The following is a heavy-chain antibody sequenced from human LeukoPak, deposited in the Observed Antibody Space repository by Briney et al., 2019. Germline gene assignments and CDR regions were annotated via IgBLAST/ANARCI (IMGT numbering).Heavy chain of an antibody. Sequence: GGSLRLSCAASGFTFSSYSMNWVRQAQGKGLEWVPSMTSSSSYIYYADSVKGRFTISRDNAKNSLYLQMNSLRAEDTAVYYCARAPPSGSYYGHHRFLVVDYWGQGTLVTVSS. J-gene: IGHJ4*02. D-gene: IGHD1-26*01. CDR1: GFTFSSYS. V-gene: IGHV3-21*01. CDR3: ARAPPSGSYYGHHRFLVVDY. CDR2: MTSSSSYI.